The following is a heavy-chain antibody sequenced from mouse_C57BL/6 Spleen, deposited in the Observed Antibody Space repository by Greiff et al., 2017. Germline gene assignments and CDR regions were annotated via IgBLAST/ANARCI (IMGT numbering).Heavy chain of an antibody. J-gene: IGHJ2*01. CDR1: GYTFTDYE. Sequence: QVQLQQSGAELVRPGASVTLSCKASGYTFTDYEMHWVKQTPVHGLEWIGAIDPETGGTTYNQKFKGKAILTADKSSSTAYMELRSMPTEDAAVYYCTRPLYYSSKDFDYWGQGTTLTVSS. D-gene: IGHD1-1*01. CDR3: TRPLYYSSKDFDY. CDR2: IDPETGGT. V-gene: IGHV1-15*01.